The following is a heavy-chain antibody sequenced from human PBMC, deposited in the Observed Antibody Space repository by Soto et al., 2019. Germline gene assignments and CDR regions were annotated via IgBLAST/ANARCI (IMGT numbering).Heavy chain of an antibody. D-gene: IGHD7-27*01. CDR1: GFTFNNYG. CDR2: ITDSGGST. CDR3: ARDSAGKADWGLRGAFDI. Sequence: EVQLLESGGGLVQPGGSLRLSCAASGFTFNNYGMSWVRQAPGKGLEWVSAITDSGGSTYYADSVKGRFTISRDNTKNTLNLHMSSLRGEDTAVYNCARDSAGKADWGLRGAFDILGQGTIVTVSS. V-gene: IGHV3-23*01. J-gene: IGHJ3*02.